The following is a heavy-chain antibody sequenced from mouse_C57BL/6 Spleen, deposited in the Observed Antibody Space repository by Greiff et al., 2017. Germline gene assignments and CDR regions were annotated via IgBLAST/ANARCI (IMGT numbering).Heavy chain of an antibody. J-gene: IGHJ4*01. Sequence: DVQLQESGGGLVQPGGSLKLSCAASGFTFSDYYMYWVRQTPENRLEWVAYISNGGGSTYYPDTVKGRFTISRDNAKNTLYLQMSRLKSEDTAMYYCARHRYPMDYWCQGTSVTVSS. CDR2: ISNGGGST. CDR3: ARHRYPMDY. CDR1: GFTFSDYY. V-gene: IGHV5-12*01.